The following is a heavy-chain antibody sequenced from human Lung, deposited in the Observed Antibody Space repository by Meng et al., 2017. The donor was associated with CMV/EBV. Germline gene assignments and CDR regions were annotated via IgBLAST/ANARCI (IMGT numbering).Heavy chain of an antibody. Sequence: GGSLRLXCEASGFTFRSYNMNWVRQAPGKGLEWVSYISFSSSIIHYADSVKGRFTISRDNARDSLYIQMNSLRAEDTAVYFGAGYTSSSYGMGVWGQGATVTVSS. CDR3: AGYTSSSYGMGV. CDR2: ISFSSSII. D-gene: IGHD3-16*02. V-gene: IGHV3-48*04. CDR1: GFTFRSYN. J-gene: IGHJ6*02.